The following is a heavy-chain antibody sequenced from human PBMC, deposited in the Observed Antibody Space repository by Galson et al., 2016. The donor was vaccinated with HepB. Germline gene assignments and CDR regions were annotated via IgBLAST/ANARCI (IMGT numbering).Heavy chain of an antibody. Sequence: SVKVSCKASGYKFTSNGISWVRQAPGQGLEWMGWISANSGNTKYVRELQGRVTLTTETPMSTAYMDLTSLRSDDTAMYYCVTDVRYRFDTWGQGTLVLVSS. D-gene: IGHD3-9*01. V-gene: IGHV1-18*01. CDR2: ISANSGNT. CDR1: GYKFTSNG. J-gene: IGHJ5*02. CDR3: VTDVRYRFDT.